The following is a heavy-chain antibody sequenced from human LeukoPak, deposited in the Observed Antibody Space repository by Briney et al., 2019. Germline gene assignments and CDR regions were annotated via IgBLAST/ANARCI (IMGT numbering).Heavy chain of an antibody. V-gene: IGHV4-59*12. D-gene: IGHD2-15*01. CDR2: IYFSGST. CDR1: GDSMRSYY. J-gene: IGHJ4*02. CDR3: ARDGYCSGGSCSFDY. Sequence: SETLSLTCTVSGDSMRSYYWSWIRQPPGKGLEWIASIYFSGSTNYNPSLKSRVTISVDTSKNQFSLKLSSVTAADTAVYYCARDGYCSGGSCSFDYWGQGTLVTVSS.